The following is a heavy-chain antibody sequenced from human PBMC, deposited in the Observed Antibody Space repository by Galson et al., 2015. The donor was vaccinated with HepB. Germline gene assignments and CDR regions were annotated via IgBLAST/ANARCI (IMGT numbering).Heavy chain of an antibody. V-gene: IGHV1-69*13. CDR1: GGTFTSHA. D-gene: IGHD4-11*01. CDR2: IIPIFGTT. Sequence: SVKVSCKASGGTFTSHAVTWVRQAPGQGLEWMGGIIPIFGTTTYAQKYQGRLTITADESTSTAYMELTSLRSEDTAVYYCARGDYSKPNYYYYYYMDFWGIGTTVTVSS. J-gene: IGHJ6*03. CDR3: ARGDYSKPNYYYYYYMDF.